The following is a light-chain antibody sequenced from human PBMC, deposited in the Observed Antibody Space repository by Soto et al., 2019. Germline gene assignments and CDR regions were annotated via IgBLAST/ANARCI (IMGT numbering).Light chain of an antibody. V-gene: IGLV1-44*01. CDR3: SAWDASLNAIL. CDR2: NND. CDR1: SSNIGSNI. J-gene: IGLJ3*02. Sequence: QSVLSQPPSASGTPGQRVTTSCSGRSSNIGSNIVNWYQQLPGTAPKLLIYNNDQRPSGVPVRFSGSKSGTSASLAISGLQSEDEADYYCSAWDASLNAILFGGGTKLTVL.